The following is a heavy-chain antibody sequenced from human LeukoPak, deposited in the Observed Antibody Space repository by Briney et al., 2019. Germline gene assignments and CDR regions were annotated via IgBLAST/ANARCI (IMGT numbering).Heavy chain of an antibody. D-gene: IGHD5-18*01. Sequence: GESLKISFKGSGYTFTSYWIAWVRQMPGKGLEWMGIIYPGDSDTRYSPSFQGQVTISADKSISTAYLQWSSLKASDTAMYYCTRVYGYYVDYWGQGTLVTVSS. CDR2: IYPGDSDT. CDR1: GYTFTSYW. V-gene: IGHV5-51*01. J-gene: IGHJ4*02. CDR3: TRVYGYYVDY.